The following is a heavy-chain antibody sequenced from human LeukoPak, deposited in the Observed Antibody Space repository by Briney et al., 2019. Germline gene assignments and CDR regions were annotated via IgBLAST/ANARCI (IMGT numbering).Heavy chain of an antibody. CDR1: RFTFSSYV. V-gene: IGHV3-23*01. Sequence: GGSLRLSCAASRFTFSSYVMSWVRQAPGKGLEWVSGISGSGDSTYYAHFVKGRFTISRDNSKNALYLQMNSLRAEDTAVYYCAKDKRMDVWGRGTTVTVSS. CDR3: AKDKRMDV. J-gene: IGHJ6*02. CDR2: ISGSGDST.